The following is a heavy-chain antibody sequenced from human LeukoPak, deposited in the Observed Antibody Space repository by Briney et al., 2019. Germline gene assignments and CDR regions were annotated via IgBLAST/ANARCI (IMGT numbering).Heavy chain of an antibody. CDR3: ARDCSGGSCYPYYYHGMDV. Sequence: PGGSLRLSCAASGFTFSSYWMSWVRQAPGKGLEWVTNIKQDGSEKYYVDSVKGRFTISRDNAKNSLYLQMNSLRAEDTAVYYCARDCSGGSCYPYYYHGMDVWGQGTTVTVSS. CDR2: IKQDGSEK. D-gene: IGHD2-15*01. CDR1: GFTFSSYW. J-gene: IGHJ6*02. V-gene: IGHV3-7*01.